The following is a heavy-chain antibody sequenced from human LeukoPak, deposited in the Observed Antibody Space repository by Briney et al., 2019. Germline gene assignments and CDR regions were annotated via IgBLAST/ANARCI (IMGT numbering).Heavy chain of an antibody. V-gene: IGHV3-20*04. J-gene: IGHJ4*02. D-gene: IGHD3-3*01. Sequence: GGSLRLSCAASGFTIDDYAMNWVRQAPGKGLEWVSGINWNGGSTYYRDSVKGRFTISRDNAKNSLYLQMNSLRAEDTALYYCARVKGSGYRNSIDYWGQGTLVTVSS. CDR1: GFTIDDYA. CDR3: ARVKGSGYRNSIDY. CDR2: INWNGGST.